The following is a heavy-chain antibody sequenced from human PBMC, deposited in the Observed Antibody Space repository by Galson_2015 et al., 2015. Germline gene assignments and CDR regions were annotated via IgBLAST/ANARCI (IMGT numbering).Heavy chain of an antibody. CDR1: GGSVSSGSYY. Sequence: SETLSLTCTVSGGSVSSGSYYWSWIRQPPGKGLEWIGYIYYSGSTNYNPSLKSRVTISVDTSKNQFSLKLSSVTAADTAVYYCATLSHWGAKYYFDYWGQGTLVTVSS. CDR3: ATLSHWGAKYYFDY. D-gene: IGHD7-27*01. CDR2: IYYSGST. J-gene: IGHJ4*02. V-gene: IGHV4-61*01.